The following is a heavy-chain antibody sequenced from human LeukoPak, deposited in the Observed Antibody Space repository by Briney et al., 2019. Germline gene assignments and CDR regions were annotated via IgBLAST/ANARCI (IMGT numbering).Heavy chain of an antibody. CDR3: ARRKGRVAAAGVANWFDP. V-gene: IGHV4-59*08. J-gene: IGHJ5*02. Sequence: SEALSLTCTVSGGSISSYYWSWIRQPPGKGLEWIGYIYYSGSTNYNPSLKSRVTISVDTSKNQFSLKLSSVTAADTAVYYCARRKGRVAAAGVANWFDPWGQGTLVTVSS. CDR1: GGSISSYY. D-gene: IGHD6-13*01. CDR2: IYYSGST.